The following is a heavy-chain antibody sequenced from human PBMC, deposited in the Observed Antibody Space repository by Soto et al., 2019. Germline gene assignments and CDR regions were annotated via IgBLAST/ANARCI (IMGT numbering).Heavy chain of an antibody. D-gene: IGHD7-27*01. V-gene: IGHV3-23*01. CDR3: AKGWGDY. Sequence: EVQLLESGGGLVQPGGSLRLSCAASGFTFSSYTMSWVRQGPGKGLEWVSGISSSGGSTVYADSVKGRFTISRDNFKNTLSLQINRLRAADTAVYYCAKGWGDYWGQGTPVTVSS. CDR1: GFTFSSYT. CDR2: ISSSGGST. J-gene: IGHJ4*02.